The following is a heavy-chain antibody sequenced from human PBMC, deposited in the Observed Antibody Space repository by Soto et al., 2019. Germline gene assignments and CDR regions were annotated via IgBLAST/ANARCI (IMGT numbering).Heavy chain of an antibody. D-gene: IGHD3-10*01. CDR1: GGSISSGDYY. Sequence: SETLSLTCTVSGGSISSGDYYWSWIRQPPGKGLEWIGYIYYSGSTYYNPSLKSRVTISVDTPKNQFSLKLSSVTAADTAVYYCARDSRMVRGVIDRVPHFDYWGQGTLVTVSS. J-gene: IGHJ4*02. CDR3: ARDSRMVRGVIDRVPHFDY. V-gene: IGHV4-30-4*01. CDR2: IYYSGST.